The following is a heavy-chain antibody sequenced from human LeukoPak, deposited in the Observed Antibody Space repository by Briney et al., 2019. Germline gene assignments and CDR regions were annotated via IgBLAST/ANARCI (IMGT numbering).Heavy chain of an antibody. J-gene: IGHJ4*02. CDR1: GYTLTELS. D-gene: IGHD5-12*01. V-gene: IGHV1-24*01. CDR3: ATDLYAVATDLEPPHFDY. Sequence: ASVKASCKVSGYTLTELSMHWVRQSPGKGLEWMGGFDPEDGETIYAQKFQGRVTMTEDTSTDTAYMELSSLRSEDTAVYYCATDLYAVATDLEPPHFDYWGQGTLVTVSS. CDR2: FDPEDGET.